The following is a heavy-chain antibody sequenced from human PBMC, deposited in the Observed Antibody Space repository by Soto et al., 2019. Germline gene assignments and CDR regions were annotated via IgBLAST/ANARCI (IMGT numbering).Heavy chain of an antibody. CDR2: INHSGST. Sequence: SETLSLTCAVYGGSFSGYYWSWIRQPPGKGLEWIGEINHSGSTNYNPSLKSRVTISVDTSKNQFSLKLSSVTAADTAVYYCARVYRFLEWLLSAGGDAFDIWGQGTMVTVSS. CDR1: GGSFSGYY. J-gene: IGHJ3*02. D-gene: IGHD3-3*01. V-gene: IGHV4-34*01. CDR3: ARVYRFLEWLLSAGGDAFDI.